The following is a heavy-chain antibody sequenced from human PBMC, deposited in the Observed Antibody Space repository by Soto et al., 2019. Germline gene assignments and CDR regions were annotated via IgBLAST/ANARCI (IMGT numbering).Heavy chain of an antibody. CDR2: INPNSGGT. V-gene: IGHV1-2*02. Sequence: GASVKVSCKASGYTFTGYYMHWVRQAPGQGLEWMGWINPNSGGTNYAQKFQGRVTMTRDTSISTAYMELSRLRSDDTAVYYCARDSGGAGTTSYYLDYWGQGTLVTVSS. CDR1: GYTFTGYY. J-gene: IGHJ4*02. CDR3: ARDSGGAGTTSYYLDY. D-gene: IGHD1-7*01.